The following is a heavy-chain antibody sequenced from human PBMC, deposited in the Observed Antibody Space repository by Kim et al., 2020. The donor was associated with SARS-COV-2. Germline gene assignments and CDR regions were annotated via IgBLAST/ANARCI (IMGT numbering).Heavy chain of an antibody. CDR3: ARDQDYYGSESGHGMDV. CDR1: GGSVSSGSYY. D-gene: IGHD3-10*01. CDR2: IYYSGST. J-gene: IGHJ6*02. V-gene: IGHV4-61*01. Sequence: SETLSLTCTVFGGSVSSGSYYWSWIRQPPGKGLEWIGYIYYSGSTNYNPSLKSRVTISVDTSKNQFSLKLSSVTAADTAVYYCARDQDYYGSESGHGMDVWGQGTTVTVSS.